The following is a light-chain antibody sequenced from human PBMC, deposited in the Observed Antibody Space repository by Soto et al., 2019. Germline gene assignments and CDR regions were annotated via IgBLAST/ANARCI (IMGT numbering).Light chain of an antibody. J-gene: IGLJ2*01. CDR1: SSDIGGYNY. V-gene: IGLV2-8*01. Sequence: QSALAQPPSASGSPGQSVTISCTGTSSDIGGYNYISWYQQHPGKAPKLMIYEVTKRPSGVPDRFSASKSGSTASLTVAGLQAEDEAAYYCASYAVSNVIFGGGTKVTVL. CDR2: EVT. CDR3: ASYAVSNVI.